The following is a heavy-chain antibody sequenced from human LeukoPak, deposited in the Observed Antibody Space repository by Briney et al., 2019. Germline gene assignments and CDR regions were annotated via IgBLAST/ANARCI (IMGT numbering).Heavy chain of an antibody. CDR1: GYTFTNYY. Sequence: ASVKVSCKASGYTFTNYYMHWVRQAPGQGLEWMGWINPDSGGTNFPQKFQGWVTMTRDTSISTSYLELSGLTSDDTAVYYCARGGISRKGDFDYWGQGTLVTVSS. CDR2: INPDSGGT. J-gene: IGHJ4*02. D-gene: IGHD1-14*01. CDR3: ARGGISRKGDFDY. V-gene: IGHV1-2*04.